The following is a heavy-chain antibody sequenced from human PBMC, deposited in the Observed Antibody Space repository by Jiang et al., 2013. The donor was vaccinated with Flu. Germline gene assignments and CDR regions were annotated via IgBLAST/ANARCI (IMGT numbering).Heavy chain of an antibody. CDR3: AHRLHYYGSGNYRSGWFDP. D-gene: IGHD3-10*01. Sequence: TQTLTLTCSLSGFSLSTTKVGVGWIRQPPGKALEWLAVIYWDDFKRYNPSLRSRLTIIKDTSKNQVVLTMTNMDPVDTGTYYCAHRLHYYGSGNYRSGWFDPWGHGTLVTVSS. V-gene: IGHV2-5*02. CDR1: GFSLSTTKVG. CDR2: IYWDDFK. J-gene: IGHJ5*02.